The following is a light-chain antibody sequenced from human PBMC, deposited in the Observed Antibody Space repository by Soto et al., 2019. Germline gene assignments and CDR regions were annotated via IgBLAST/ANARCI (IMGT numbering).Light chain of an antibody. J-gene: IGKJ1*01. CDR2: STS. CDR3: QQYGSSPHT. V-gene: IGKV3-20*01. CDR1: HSVTNNY. Sequence: ETVLTQSPGTLSFYQGDSASLSCRASHSVTNNYLAWYQQRPGQAPRLLIFSTSRRATGIPDRFSGSGSGTDFTLTISRLEPEDFAVYYCQQYGSSPHTFGQGTKVDIK.